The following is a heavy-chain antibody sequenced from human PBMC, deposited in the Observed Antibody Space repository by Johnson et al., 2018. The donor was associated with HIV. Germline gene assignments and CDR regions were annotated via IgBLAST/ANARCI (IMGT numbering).Heavy chain of an antibody. CDR1: GFTFSSYG. D-gene: IGHD1-26*01. J-gene: IGHJ3*02. V-gene: IGHV3-30*03. Sequence: QVQLVESGGGVVQPGRSLRLSCAASGFTFSSYGMHWVRQAPGKGLEWVAVISYDGSNKYYADSVKGRFTISRDNAKNSLYLQMNSLRAEDTALYYCAAMMPGGSYYDMGAFDIWGQGTMVTVSS. CDR3: AAMMPGGSYYDMGAFDI. CDR2: ISYDGSNK.